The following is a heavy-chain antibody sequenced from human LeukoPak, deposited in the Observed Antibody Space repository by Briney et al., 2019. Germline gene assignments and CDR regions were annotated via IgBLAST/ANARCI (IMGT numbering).Heavy chain of an antibody. D-gene: IGHD6-19*01. CDR1: GGSFSGYY. J-gene: IGHJ4*02. Sequence: PSETLSLTCAVYGGSFSGYYWSWIRQPPGKGLEWIGSIYHSGSTYYNPSLKSRVTISVDTSKNQFSLKLSSVTAADTAVYYCAREGEQWLVLYWGQGTLVTVSS. V-gene: IGHV4-34*01. CDR3: AREGEQWLVLY. CDR2: IYHSGST.